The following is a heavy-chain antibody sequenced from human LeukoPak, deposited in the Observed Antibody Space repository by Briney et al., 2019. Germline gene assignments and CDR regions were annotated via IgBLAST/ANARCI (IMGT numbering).Heavy chain of an antibody. CDR3: ARDRSPLSDAFDI. Sequence: PSETLSLTCIVSGGSISSDYWNWIRQPPGKGLEWIGYIYYSGGTNYSPSLKSRVTISVDTSKNQFSLKLTSVTVADSAVYYCARDRSPLSDAFDIWGQGTMVTVSS. CDR1: GGSISSDY. CDR2: IYYSGGT. D-gene: IGHD6-6*01. V-gene: IGHV4-59*01. J-gene: IGHJ3*02.